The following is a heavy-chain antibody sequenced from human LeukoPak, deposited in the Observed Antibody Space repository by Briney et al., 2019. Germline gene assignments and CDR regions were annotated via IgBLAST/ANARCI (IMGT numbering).Heavy chain of an antibody. J-gene: IGHJ3*02. CDR1: GLTFDDSA. CDR2: ISWNSRNI. CDR3: AKGFRITMGRGAFDI. D-gene: IGHD3-10*01. Sequence: TGGSLRLSCAPSGLTFDDSAMHWVRHAPGEGLGCVSGISWNSRNIAYADSVKGRFTISRDNANNSLYLKVNGLRAEDTALYYCAKGFRITMGRGAFDIWGQGTMVTVSS. V-gene: IGHV3-9*01.